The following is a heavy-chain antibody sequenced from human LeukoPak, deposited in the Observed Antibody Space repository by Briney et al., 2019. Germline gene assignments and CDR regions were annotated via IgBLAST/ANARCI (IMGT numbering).Heavy chain of an antibody. CDR1: GGSFSGYY. J-gene: IGHJ5*02. CDR2: INHSGST. V-gene: IGHV4-34*01. CDR3: ARESLTWLQSRTSWFDP. Sequence: SETLSLTCAVYGGSFSGYYWSWIRQPPGKGLECIGEINHSGSTNYNPSLKSRVTISVDSSKNQFSLRLSSVTAADTAVYYCARESLTWLQSRTSWFDPWGQGTLVTVSS. D-gene: IGHD5-24*01.